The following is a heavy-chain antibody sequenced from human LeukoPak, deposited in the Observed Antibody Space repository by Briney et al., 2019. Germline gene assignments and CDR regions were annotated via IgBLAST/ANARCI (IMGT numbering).Heavy chain of an antibody. J-gene: IGHJ4*02. V-gene: IGHV3-7*01. CDR3: AKDLDWGYRYGDYPAGFDS. CDR2: MNEDGSEK. CDR1: GLGFSNYW. D-gene: IGHD4-17*01. Sequence: GGSLRLSCAASGLGFSNYWMSWVRQAPGKGLEWVANMNEDGSEKNYVDSVKGRFTISRDNAQDSLYLQMNSLRAEDTAVYYCAKDLDWGYRYGDYPAGFDSWGQGTLVTVSS.